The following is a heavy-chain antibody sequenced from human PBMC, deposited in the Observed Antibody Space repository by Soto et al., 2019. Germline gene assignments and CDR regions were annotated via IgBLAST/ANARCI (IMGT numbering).Heavy chain of an antibody. CDR3: ARGSDEDKVDY. CDR1: GGSVSSGGYF. CDR2: IYNSVSI. V-gene: IGHV4-30-4*01. J-gene: IGHJ4*02. Sequence: QVQLQESGPGLVEPSQTLSLTCTVSGGSVSSGGYFWSWIRQPPGKGLEWIGHIYNSVSIYGNPSLKSRLTISVDTSKNQFSLKLNSVTAADTAVYFCARGSDEDKVDYWGQGTLVTVSS.